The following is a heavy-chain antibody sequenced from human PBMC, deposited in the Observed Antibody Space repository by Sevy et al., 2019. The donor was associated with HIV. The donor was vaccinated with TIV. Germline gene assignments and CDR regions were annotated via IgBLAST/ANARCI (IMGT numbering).Heavy chain of an antibody. D-gene: IGHD3-10*01. Sequence: GGSLRLSCAASGFTFSSYWMHWVRQAPGKGLVWVSRINSDGSSTSYADSVKGRFTISRDNAKNTLYLQMNSLRAEDTAVYYCARVGPYYYGCGSINWYFDLWGRGTLVTVSS. CDR3: ARVGPYYYGCGSINWYFDL. J-gene: IGHJ2*01. CDR2: INSDGSST. CDR1: GFTFSSYW. V-gene: IGHV3-74*01.